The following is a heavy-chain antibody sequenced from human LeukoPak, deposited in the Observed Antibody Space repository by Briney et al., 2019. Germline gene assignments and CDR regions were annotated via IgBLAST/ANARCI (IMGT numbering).Heavy chain of an antibody. CDR1: GGSLSSYY. CDR2: IFYSGST. V-gene: IGHV4-59*01. J-gene: IGHJ4*02. D-gene: IGHD6-6*01. CDR3: ARGSSSSAHDY. Sequence: SETLSLTCAVSGGSLSSYYWSWIRQPPRKGLEWIGYIFYSGSTKYIPSLKSRVTISVDTSKNQFSLKLSSVTAADTAVYYCARGSSSSAHDYWGQGTLVTVAS.